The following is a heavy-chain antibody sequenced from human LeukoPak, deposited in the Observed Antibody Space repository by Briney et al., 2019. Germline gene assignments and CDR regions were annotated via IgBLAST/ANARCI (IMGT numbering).Heavy chain of an antibody. V-gene: IGHV4-61*02. Sequence: PSETLSLTCTVSGGSISSGSYYWSWIRQPAGKGLEWIGRIYTSGSTNYNPSLKSRVTISVDTSRNQFSLKLSSVTAADTAVYYCGRNGPRSGYDLGHFDYLGQGTLVTASS. CDR2: IYTSGST. J-gene: IGHJ4*02. CDR1: GGSISSGSYY. CDR3: GRNGPRSGYDLGHFDY. D-gene: IGHD5-12*01.